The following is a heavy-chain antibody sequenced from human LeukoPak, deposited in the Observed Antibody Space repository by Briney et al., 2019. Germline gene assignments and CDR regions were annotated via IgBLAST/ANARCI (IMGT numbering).Heavy chain of an antibody. D-gene: IGHD2-2*03. J-gene: IGHJ4*02. CDR3: ARGGYCSSTSGRPYDWNGPQDY. CDR1: GGTFSSYA. CDR2: IIPIFGTA. Sequence: EASVKVSCQASGGTFSSYAISWVRQAPGQGLEWMGGIIPIFGTANYAQKFQGRVTITTDESTSTTYMELSSLRSEDTAVYYCARGGYCSSTSGRPYDWNGPQDYWGQGTLVTVSS. V-gene: IGHV1-69*05.